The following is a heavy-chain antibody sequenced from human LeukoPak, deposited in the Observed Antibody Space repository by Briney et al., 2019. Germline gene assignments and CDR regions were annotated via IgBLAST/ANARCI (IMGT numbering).Heavy chain of an antibody. CDR3: WGKGYSGSYSTRDTDI. CDR1: GFTFSSYS. Sequence: GGSLRLSCAASGFTFSSYSMNWVRQAPGKGLEWVSSISSSSSYIYYADSVKGRFNISRDNAKNSLYLQMNSLRAEDTAVYYCWGKGYSGSYSTRDTDIWGQGTMVTVSS. D-gene: IGHD1-26*01. V-gene: IGHV3-21*01. CDR2: ISSSSSYI. J-gene: IGHJ3*02.